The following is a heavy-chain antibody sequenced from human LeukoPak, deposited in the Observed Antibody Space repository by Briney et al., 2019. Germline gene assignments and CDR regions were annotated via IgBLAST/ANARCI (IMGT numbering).Heavy chain of an antibody. J-gene: IGHJ5*02. V-gene: IGHV4-34*01. Sequence: SETLSLTCAVYGGSFSGYYWSWIRQPPGKGLEWIGEINHSGSTNYNPSLKSRVTISVDTSKNQFSLKLSSVTAADTAVYYCARVVVRLYSSSWYFGLGWFDPWGQGTLVTVSS. CDR1: GGSFSGYY. CDR2: INHSGST. D-gene: IGHD6-13*01. CDR3: ARVVVRLYSSSWYFGLGWFDP.